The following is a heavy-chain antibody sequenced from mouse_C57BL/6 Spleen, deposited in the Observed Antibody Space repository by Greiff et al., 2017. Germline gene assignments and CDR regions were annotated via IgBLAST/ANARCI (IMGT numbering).Heavy chain of an antibody. CDR3: AREGDYEFAY. J-gene: IGHJ3*01. D-gene: IGHD2-4*01. Sequence: QMQLKQPGAELAKPGASVKLSCKASGYTFTSYWMHWVKQRPGRGLEWIGRIDPNSGGTKYNEKFKSKATLTVDKPSSTAYMQLSSLTSEDSAVYYCAREGDYEFAYWGQGTLVTVSA. V-gene: IGHV1-72*01. CDR1: GYTFTSYW. CDR2: IDPNSGGT.